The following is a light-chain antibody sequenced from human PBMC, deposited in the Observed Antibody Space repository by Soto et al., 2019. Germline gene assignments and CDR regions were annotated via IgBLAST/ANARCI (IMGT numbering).Light chain of an antibody. J-gene: IGKJ3*01. V-gene: IGKV3-11*01. CDR2: DAS. CDR1: QSVSSY. Sequence: IVLTQSPATLSLSPGERATLSCRASQSVSSYLAWYQQKPGQAPRLLIYDASNRATGISARFSGSGSGTDFTLTISSLEPEDFATYYCRQSYSTLTFGPGTKVDFK. CDR3: RQSYSTLT.